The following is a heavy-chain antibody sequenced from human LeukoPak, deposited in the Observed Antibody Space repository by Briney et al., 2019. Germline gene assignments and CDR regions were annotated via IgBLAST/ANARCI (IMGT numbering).Heavy chain of an antibody. Sequence: GGSLRLSCAASEFTFSNYFMHWVRQAPGKGLEWVSYITSSGNTIYYADSVKGRFTISRDNAKNSLYLQMNSLRAEDTAVYYCARANYYDISGYDYWGQGTLVTVSS. D-gene: IGHD3-22*01. CDR1: EFTFSNYF. CDR2: ITSSGNTI. J-gene: IGHJ4*02. V-gene: IGHV3-48*03. CDR3: ARANYYDISGYDY.